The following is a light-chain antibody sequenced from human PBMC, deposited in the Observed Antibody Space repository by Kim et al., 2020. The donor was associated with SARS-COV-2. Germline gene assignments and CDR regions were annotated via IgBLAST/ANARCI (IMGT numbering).Light chain of an antibody. J-gene: IGKJ2*03. Sequence: LSPGRRALLSCSGSQGVSSCFFAWYQQTPVQAPRLLLYGATSRTSGIPNRFSGRGSGTVFTLIISLLDPEDFAVYYCQQYGSSPVSFGQGTKLEI. V-gene: IGKV3-20*01. CDR2: GAT. CDR1: QGVSSCF. CDR3: QQYGSSPVS.